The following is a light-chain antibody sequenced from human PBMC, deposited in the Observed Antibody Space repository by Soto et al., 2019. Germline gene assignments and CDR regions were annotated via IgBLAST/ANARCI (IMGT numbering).Light chain of an antibody. CDR3: QQYDSPPPT. V-gene: IGKV1-33*01. Sequence: DIQLTQSPVSLSASVGERVTITCKASQGVGKFLNWFQQQSVEAPKLLIYDASHLESGVPVRFSGSGSGAAFTLTISSLQPEDFATYCCQQYDSPPPTFGGGTKVDMK. J-gene: IGKJ4*01. CDR2: DAS. CDR1: QGVGKF.